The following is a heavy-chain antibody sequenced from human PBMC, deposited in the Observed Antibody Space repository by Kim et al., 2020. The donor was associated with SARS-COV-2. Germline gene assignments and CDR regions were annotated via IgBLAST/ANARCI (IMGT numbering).Heavy chain of an antibody. Sequence: GESLKISCKVSGYDFSIFWIAGVSQVPGKGLEWMGVIYPGDSDTTYSPSFQGLLTFSTDELVTTAYLRCDRLKTSDTAIYYCARLSSPPW. CDR3: ARLSSPP. CDR2: IYPGDSDT. J-gene: IGHJ5*02. CDR1: GYDFSIFW. V-gene: IGHV5-51*01.